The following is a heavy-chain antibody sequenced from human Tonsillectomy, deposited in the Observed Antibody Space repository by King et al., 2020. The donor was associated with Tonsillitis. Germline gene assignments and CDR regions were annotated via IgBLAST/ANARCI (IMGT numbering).Heavy chain of an antibody. CDR3: ARVYPAADYYYGMDV. Sequence: QLQESGPGLVKPSETLSLTCTVSGGSVSSGRYYWSWIRQTPGKGLEWIGYIYYSGNTNYNPSLRSRVTMSEDTSKNQFSLKLSSVTAADTAVYYCARVYPAADYYYGMDVWGQGPTVTVSS. CDR2: IYYSGNT. V-gene: IGHV4-61*01. CDR1: GGSVSSGRYY. J-gene: IGHJ6*02. D-gene: IGHD2-2*01.